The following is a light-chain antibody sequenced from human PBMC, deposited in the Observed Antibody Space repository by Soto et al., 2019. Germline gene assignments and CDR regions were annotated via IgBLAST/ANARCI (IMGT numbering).Light chain of an antibody. J-gene: IGKJ4*01. CDR1: QTVSSN. Sequence: SPATVSMSKGERATLSCRASQTVSSNLAWYQQKPGQAPRLLIYDASTRATGIPVRFRGSGSGTEFTLTISSLQSEDSAVYYCHQYNNWLALTFGGVTKV. CDR2: DAS. CDR3: HQYNNWLALT. V-gene: IGKV3-15*01.